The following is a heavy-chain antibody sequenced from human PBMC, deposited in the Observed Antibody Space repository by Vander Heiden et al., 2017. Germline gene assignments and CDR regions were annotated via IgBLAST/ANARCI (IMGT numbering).Heavy chain of an antibody. CDR2: IIPIFGTA. CDR1: GGTFSSYA. D-gene: IGHD2-2*01. J-gene: IGHJ6*02. V-gene: IGHV1-69*01. Sequence: QVQLVQSGAEVKKPGSSVKVSCKASGGTFSSYAISWVRQAPGQGLEWMGGIIPIFGTANYAQKFQGRVTITADESTSTAYMDLSSLRSEDTAVYYCARDRRVVPAAIPYYYYYGMDVWGQGTTVTVSS. CDR3: ARDRRVVPAAIPYYYYYGMDV.